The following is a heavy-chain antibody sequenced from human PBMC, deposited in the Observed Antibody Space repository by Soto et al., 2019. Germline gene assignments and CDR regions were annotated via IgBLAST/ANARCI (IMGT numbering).Heavy chain of an antibody. J-gene: IGHJ3*02. D-gene: IGHD6-19*01. V-gene: IGHV3-7*05. CDR3: ARAVIAVAGDDAFDI. Sequence: GGSLRLSCAASGFTFSSYWMSWVRQAPGKGLEWVANIKQDGSEKYYVDSVKGRFTISRDKAKNSPYLQMNSLRAEDTAVYYCARAVIAVAGDDAFDIWGQGTMVTVSS. CDR2: IKQDGSEK. CDR1: GFTFSSYW.